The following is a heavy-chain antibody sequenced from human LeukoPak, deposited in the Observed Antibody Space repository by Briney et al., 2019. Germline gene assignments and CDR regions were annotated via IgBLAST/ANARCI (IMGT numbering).Heavy chain of an antibody. CDR2: IGSNGGNI. J-gene: IGHJ4*02. CDR3: ARIYYYGSGSGEY. V-gene: IGHV3-11*04. CDR1: GFTFSDYY. D-gene: IGHD3-10*01. Sequence: PGGSLRLSCEASGFTFSDYYMSWIRQAPGKGPGWVSYIGSNGGNIFYADSVKGRFTIPRDNAKNALYLQLDSLRVEDTARYYCARIYYYGSGSGEYWGQGTMVTVSS.